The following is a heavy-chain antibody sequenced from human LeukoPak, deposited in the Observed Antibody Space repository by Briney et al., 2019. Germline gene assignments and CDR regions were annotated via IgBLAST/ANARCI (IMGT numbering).Heavy chain of an antibody. CDR3: ARQMVAYGDYVMDY. CDR1: YYSINSSSDY. J-gene: IGHJ4*02. Sequence: SNPLALICTLSYYSINSSSDYWGLIRKPPVKALMWIGSIYYSGSTYYNPSLKSRVTISVVTSKNQFSLKVSSVTAADTAVYYCARQMVAYGDYVMDYWGQGNLVTVSS. CDR2: IYYSGST. D-gene: IGHD4-17*01. V-gene: IGHV4-39*01.